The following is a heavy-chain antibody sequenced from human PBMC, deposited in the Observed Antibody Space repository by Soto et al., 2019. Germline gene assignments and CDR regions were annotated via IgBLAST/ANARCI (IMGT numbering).Heavy chain of an antibody. CDR1: GFTFSTHV. J-gene: IGHJ4*02. V-gene: IGHV3-23*01. D-gene: IGHD1-1*01. CDR2: VSGSGGST. CDR3: AKDRTELLQPSFFDC. Sequence: EVQLLQSGGGLIQPGGSLRLSCAASGFTFSTHVMNWVRQAPGKGLEWVSAVSGSGGSTYYADSVKGRFTISRDNSKNTLYLQMNSLRAEDTAIYYCAKDRTELLQPSFFDCWGQGTLVTVTS.